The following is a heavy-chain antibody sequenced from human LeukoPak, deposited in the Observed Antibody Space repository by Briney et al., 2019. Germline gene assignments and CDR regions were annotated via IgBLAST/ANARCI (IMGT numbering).Heavy chain of an antibody. Sequence: GGSLRLSCAASGFTFTSYAMSWVRQAPGKGLEWVSAISGSVGSTYYADSVKGRFTISRDNSKNTLYLQMKSLRAEDTAVYYCAKRESSAWVDYWGQGTLVTVSS. CDR1: GFTFTSYA. CDR3: AKRESSAWVDY. V-gene: IGHV3-23*01. J-gene: IGHJ4*02. D-gene: IGHD6-19*01. CDR2: ISGSVGST.